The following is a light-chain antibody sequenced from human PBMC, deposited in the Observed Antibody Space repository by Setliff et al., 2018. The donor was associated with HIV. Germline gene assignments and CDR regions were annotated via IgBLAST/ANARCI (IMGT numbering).Light chain of an antibody. V-gene: IGLV2-8*01. CDR1: SSNVGINT. CDR2: EVT. J-gene: IGLJ1*01. Sequence: QSVLTQSPSASGTPGQRVTISCSGSSSNVGINTVNWFQQHPGKAPKLIIYEVTKRPSGVPDRFSGSKSGNTASLTVSGLQAEDEADYYCSSYAGSNNYVFGTGTKVTVL. CDR3: SSYAGSNNYV.